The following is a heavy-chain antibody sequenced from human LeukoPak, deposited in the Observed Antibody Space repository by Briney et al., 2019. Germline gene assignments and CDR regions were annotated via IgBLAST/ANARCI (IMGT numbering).Heavy chain of an antibody. Sequence: GGPLRLSCAASGFPFSSYEMNWVRQAPGKGLEWVSYISSSGSTIYYADSVKGRFTISRDNAKNSLYLQMNSLRAEDTAVYYCAELGITMIGGVWGQGTTVTISS. V-gene: IGHV3-48*03. CDR3: AELGITMIGGV. D-gene: IGHD3-10*02. CDR2: ISSSGSTI. J-gene: IGHJ6*02. CDR1: GFPFSSYE.